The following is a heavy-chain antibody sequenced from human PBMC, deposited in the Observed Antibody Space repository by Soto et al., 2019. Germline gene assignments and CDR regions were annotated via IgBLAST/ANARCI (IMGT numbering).Heavy chain of an antibody. CDR3: SRYFDWLFEDPYGMDV. J-gene: IGHJ6*02. CDR1: GGTFSSYA. Sequence: SVKVSCKASGGTFSSYAISWVRQAPGQGLEWMGGIIPIFGTANYAQKFQGRVTITADESTSTAYMELSSLRSEDTAVYYCSRYFDWLFEDPYGMDVWGQGTTVTVSS. V-gene: IGHV1-69*13. CDR2: IIPIFGTA. D-gene: IGHD3-9*01.